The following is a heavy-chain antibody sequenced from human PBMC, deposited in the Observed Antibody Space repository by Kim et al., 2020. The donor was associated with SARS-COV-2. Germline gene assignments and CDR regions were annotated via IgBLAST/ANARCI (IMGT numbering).Heavy chain of an antibody. Sequence: VEGRFSISNDNSKNTLYLQMNSLGREDTALYYCVKEAAFTTIVVDYYFDFWGQGTLVTVSS. J-gene: IGHJ4*02. CDR3: VKEAAFTTIVVDYYFDF. V-gene: IGHV3-30*02. D-gene: IGHD3-22*01.